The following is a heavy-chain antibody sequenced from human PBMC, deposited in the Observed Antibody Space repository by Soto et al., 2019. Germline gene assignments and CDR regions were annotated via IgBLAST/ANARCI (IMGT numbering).Heavy chain of an antibody. V-gene: IGHV4-59*01. D-gene: IGHD2-21*02. CDR2: IYYSGST. Sequence: PSETLSLTCAVSGGSISNYYWTWMRQPPGKGLEWIGYIYYSGSTKYDPSLKSRVTISIDTSKNQFSLDLNSVTAADTAVYYCARLTASPHSGYFDYWGEGRLVNV. J-gene: IGHJ4*02. CDR3: ARLTASPHSGYFDY. CDR1: GGSISNYY.